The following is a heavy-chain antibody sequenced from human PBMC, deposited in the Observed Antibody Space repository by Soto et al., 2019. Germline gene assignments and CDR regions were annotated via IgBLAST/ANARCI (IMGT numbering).Heavy chain of an antibody. D-gene: IGHD4-4*01. Sequence: EALSLTCTVSGGSVNSDNYYWIWILQPPGKGLEWIAYIYYTGSTNYPPSLKSRVTISVDTPRNQFSLRLNSVTAADPAVYYCARCDYNNYVFDPWGQGTLVTVSS. CDR3: ARCDYNNYVFDP. CDR1: GGSVNSDNYY. CDR2: IYYTGST. V-gene: IGHV4-61*01. J-gene: IGHJ5*02.